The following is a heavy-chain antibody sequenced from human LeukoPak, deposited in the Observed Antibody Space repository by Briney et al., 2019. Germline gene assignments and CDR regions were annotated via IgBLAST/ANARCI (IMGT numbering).Heavy chain of an antibody. V-gene: IGHV4-34*01. CDR3: ARVGPRYYDFWSGPRGGYGMDV. CDR2: IKHSGST. J-gene: IGHJ6*02. D-gene: IGHD3-3*01. Sequence: SETLSLTCAVYGGSFSGYYWSWIRQPPGKGLEWIGEIKHSGSTNYNPSLKSRVTISVDTSKNQFSLKLSSVTAADTAVYYCARVGPRYYDFWSGPRGGYGMDVWGQGTTVTVSS. CDR1: GGSFSGYY.